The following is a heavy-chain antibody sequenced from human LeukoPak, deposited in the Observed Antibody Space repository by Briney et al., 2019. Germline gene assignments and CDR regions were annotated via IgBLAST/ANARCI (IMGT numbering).Heavy chain of an antibody. J-gene: IGHJ3*02. Sequence: ASVKVSCKASGGTFSNYAISWVRQAPGQGLEWMGRIIPILGIANYAQKFQGRVTITADKSTSTAYMELSSLRSEDTAVYYCARDRHESNAFDIWGQGTMVTVSS. CDR1: GGTFSNYA. V-gene: IGHV1-69*04. CDR2: IIPILGIA. CDR3: ARDRHESNAFDI.